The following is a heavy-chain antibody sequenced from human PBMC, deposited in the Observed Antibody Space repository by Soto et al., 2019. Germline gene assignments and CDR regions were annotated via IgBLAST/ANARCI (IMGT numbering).Heavy chain of an antibody. D-gene: IGHD4-17*01. CDR3: ARGYGGHAFDI. CDR2: FYSGGST. CDR1: GFTVSSNY. J-gene: IGHJ3*02. V-gene: IGHV3-66*01. Sequence: EVQLVESGGGLVQTGGSLRLSCAASGFTVSSNYMSWVRQAPGKGLEWVSVFYSGGSTYYADSVKGRFTISRDNSKNTLYLHMNSLRAEDTAVYYCARGYGGHAFDIWGQGTMVTISS.